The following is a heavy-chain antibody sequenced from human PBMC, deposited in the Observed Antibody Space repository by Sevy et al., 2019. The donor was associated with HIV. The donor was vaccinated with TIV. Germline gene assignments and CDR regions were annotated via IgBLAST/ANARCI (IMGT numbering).Heavy chain of an antibody. Sequence: GGSLRLSCAASGLTFTYAWMTWIRQAPGKGLEWVGCIKSKADGGTTDYAEPVKGRFTISREDSKNTLYLQMKSLKTEDTAVYYCCTNPILVWLGTNGMDVWGQWTTVTVSS. D-gene: IGHD6-19*01. V-gene: IGHV3-15*01. CDR2: IKSKADGGTT. CDR3: CTNPILVWLGTNGMDV. J-gene: IGHJ6*02. CDR1: GLTFTYAW.